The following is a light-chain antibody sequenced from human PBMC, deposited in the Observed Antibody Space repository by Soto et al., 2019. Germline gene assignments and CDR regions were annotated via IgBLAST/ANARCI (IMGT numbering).Light chain of an antibody. J-gene: IGKJ1*01. Sequence: EIMLTPATGTLSLSPGERATLSCRSSRRSSTSSLAWYRQKLGQAPKLLIYGAFNMATGVPERFSGGGSGTDFTLTITRLEPEDFAVYYCQYYGNSPLTFGQGTKVDI. CDR3: QYYGNSPLT. V-gene: IGKV3-20*01. CDR2: GAF. CDR1: RRSSTSS.